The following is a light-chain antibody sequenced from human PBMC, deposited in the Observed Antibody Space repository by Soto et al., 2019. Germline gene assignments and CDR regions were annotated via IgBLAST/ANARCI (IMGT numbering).Light chain of an antibody. Sequence: QSALTQPASVSGSPGQSITISCTGTRSDVGGYNYVSWYQLHPGKAPKVMIYEVSHRPSGVSNRFSGSKSGITASLTISGRQAENEADYYCSSYTRTSTLLFGGGTKVTVL. V-gene: IGLV2-14*01. CDR2: EVS. CDR1: RSDVGGYNY. J-gene: IGLJ2*01. CDR3: SSYTRTSTLL.